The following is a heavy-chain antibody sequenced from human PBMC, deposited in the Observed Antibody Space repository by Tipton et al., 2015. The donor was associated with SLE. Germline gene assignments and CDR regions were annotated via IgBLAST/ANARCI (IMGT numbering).Heavy chain of an antibody. CDR2: INPDSGGA. Sequence: QLVQSGAEVKKPGASVKVSCKASGYTFTGYYLHWVRQAPGQGLQWMGRINPDSGGAKYIQSFQGRITMTRDTSISTVYMELNRLRSDDTAMYYCARSWGYNSPVGAFDIWGQGTVVTVSS. J-gene: IGHJ3*02. V-gene: IGHV1-2*06. CDR1: GYTFTGYY. D-gene: IGHD6-13*01. CDR3: ARSWGYNSPVGAFDI.